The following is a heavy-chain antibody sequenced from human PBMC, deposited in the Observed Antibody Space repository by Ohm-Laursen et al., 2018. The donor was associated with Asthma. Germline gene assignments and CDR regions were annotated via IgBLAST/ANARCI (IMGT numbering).Heavy chain of an antibody. V-gene: IGHV3-7*01. CDR3: ARCHKKVDHEGAY. Sequence: SLRLSCAASGFTFSTYWMSWVRQAPGKGLEWVAKTKEDGSEIYYVDSVKGRFTISRDNAKNSLYLQMNSLSVEDKAVYYCARCHKKVDHEGAYWGQGILVTVSS. CDR2: TKEDGSEI. J-gene: IGHJ4*02. CDR1: GFTFSTYW. D-gene: IGHD1-14*01.